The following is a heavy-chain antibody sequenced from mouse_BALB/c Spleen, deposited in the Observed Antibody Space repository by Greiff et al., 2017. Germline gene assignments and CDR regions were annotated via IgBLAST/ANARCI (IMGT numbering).Heavy chain of an antibody. CDR3: ARGGSGPDY. J-gene: IGHJ2*01. Sequence: DVQLVESGGGLVKPGGSLKLSCAASGFTFSSYAMSWVRQTPEKRLEWVASISSGGSTYYPDSVKGRFTISRDNARNILYLQMSSLRSEDTAMYYCARGGSGPDYWGQGTTLTVSS. CDR2: ISSGGST. CDR1: GFTFSSYA. V-gene: IGHV5-6-5*01. D-gene: IGHD4-1*01.